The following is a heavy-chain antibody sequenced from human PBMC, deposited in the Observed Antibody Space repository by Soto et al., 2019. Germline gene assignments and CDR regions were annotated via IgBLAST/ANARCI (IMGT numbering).Heavy chain of an antibody. J-gene: IGHJ4*02. Sequence: QVQLVQSGGEVKEPGASVKVSCKASGYRFSRYGINWVRQAPGQGLEWMGWVSTYDGNTQYAQKFQGRITMTTDTSTNTVYLELRSLTSDDTAVYYCARDEEDANLMNVVLPGDYWGQGTLVSVSS. V-gene: IGHV1-18*01. CDR3: ARDEEDANLMNVVLPGDY. CDR2: VSTYDGNT. D-gene: IGHD2-21*01. CDR1: GYRFSRYG.